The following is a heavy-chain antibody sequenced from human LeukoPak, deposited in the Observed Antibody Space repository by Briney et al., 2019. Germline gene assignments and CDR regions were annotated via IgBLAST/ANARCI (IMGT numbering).Heavy chain of an antibody. V-gene: IGHV3-11*01. D-gene: IGHD1-26*01. Sequence: GGSLRLSCAASGFTFSDYYMSWIRRAPGKGLEWVSYISSSGTTIYYADSVKGRFTISRDNAKNSLYLQMNSLRAEDTAVYYCARRRDSGSLQHFDYWGQGTLVTVSS. CDR2: ISSSGTTI. CDR1: GFTFSDYY. CDR3: ARRRDSGSLQHFDY. J-gene: IGHJ4*02.